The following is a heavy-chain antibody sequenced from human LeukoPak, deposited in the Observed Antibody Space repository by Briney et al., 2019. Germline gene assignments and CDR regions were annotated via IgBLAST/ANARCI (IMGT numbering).Heavy chain of an antibody. CDR2: FDPEDGET. CDR1: GYTLTELS. V-gene: IGHV1-24*01. CDR3: ATTQLGYCSSTSCPGLDY. J-gene: IGHJ4*02. Sequence: GASVKVSCKVSGYTLTELSMHWVRQAPGKGLEWMGGFDPEDGETIYAQKFQGGVTMTEDTSTDTAYMELSSLRSEDTAVYYCATTQLGYCSSTSCPGLDYWGQGTLVTVSS. D-gene: IGHD2-2*01.